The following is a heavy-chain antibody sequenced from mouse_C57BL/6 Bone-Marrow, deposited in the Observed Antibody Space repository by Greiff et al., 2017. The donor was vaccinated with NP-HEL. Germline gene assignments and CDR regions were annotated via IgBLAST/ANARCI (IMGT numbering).Heavy chain of an antibody. D-gene: IGHD1-1*01. CDR1: GFTFSDYY. V-gene: IGHV5-16*01. J-gene: IGHJ2*01. Sequence: DVKLVESEGGLVQPGSSMKLSCTASGFTFSDYYMAWVRQVPEKGLEWVANINYDGSSTYYLDSLKSRFIISRDNAKNILYLQMSSLKSEDTATYYCARGYYGRGYFDYWGQGTTLTVSS. CDR3: ARGYYGRGYFDY. CDR2: INYDGSST.